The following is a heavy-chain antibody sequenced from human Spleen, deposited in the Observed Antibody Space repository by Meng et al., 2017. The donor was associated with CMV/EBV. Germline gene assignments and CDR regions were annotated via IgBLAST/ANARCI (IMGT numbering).Heavy chain of an antibody. Sequence: SETLSLTCTVSGGSVSSGTYYWSWIRQPPGKGLEWIGFIYYTGSTNYNPSLKSRVTISVDTSKNQFSLKVSSVTAADTAVYYCARAGGYTSPLGYWGQGTLVTVSS. J-gene: IGHJ4*02. D-gene: IGHD5-12*01. V-gene: IGHV4-61*01. CDR1: GGSVSSGTYY. CDR2: IYYTGST. CDR3: ARAGGYTSPLGY.